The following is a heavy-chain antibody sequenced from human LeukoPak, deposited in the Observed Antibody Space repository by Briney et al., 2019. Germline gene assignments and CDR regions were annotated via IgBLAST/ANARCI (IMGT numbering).Heavy chain of an antibody. CDR2: FDPEDGET. CDR3: ATDKLSRYYFDY. CDR1: GYTLTELS. V-gene: IGHV1-24*01. J-gene: IGHJ4*02. D-gene: IGHD6-6*01. Sequence: ASVTVSCKVSGYTLTELSMHWVRQAPGNGLEWMGGFDPEDGETIYAQKFQGRVTMTEDTSTDTAYMELSSLRSEDTAVYYCATDKLSRYYFDYWGQGTLVTVSS.